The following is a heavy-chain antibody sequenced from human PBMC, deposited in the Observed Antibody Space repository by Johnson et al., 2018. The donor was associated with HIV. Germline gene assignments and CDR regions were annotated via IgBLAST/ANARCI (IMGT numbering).Heavy chain of an antibody. V-gene: IGHV3-30*14. CDR2: ISYDGSNK. D-gene: IGHD5-18*01. J-gene: IGHJ3*02. CDR1: GFTFSSYA. CDR3: ARDQTIQLWSDAFDI. Sequence: QVQLVESGGGVVQPGRSLRLSCAASGFTFSSYAMHWVRQAPGKGLEWVAVISYDGSNKYYADSVKGRFPISRDHSKNTLYLQMNSLRAGDTAVYYCARDQTIQLWSDAFDIWGQGTMVTVSS.